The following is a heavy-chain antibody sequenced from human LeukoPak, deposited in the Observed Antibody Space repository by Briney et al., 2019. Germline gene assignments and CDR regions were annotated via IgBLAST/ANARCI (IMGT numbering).Heavy chain of an antibody. D-gene: IGHD6-19*01. CDR2: IWYDGSNK. CDR3: ARDGREQWLVPKDAFDI. Sequence: GGSLRLSCAASGFTFSSYGMHWVRRAPGKGLEWVAVIWYDGSNKYYADSVKGRFTISRDNSKNTLYLQMNSLRAEDTAVYYCARDGREQWLVPKDAFDIWGQGTMVTVSS. V-gene: IGHV3-33*01. CDR1: GFTFSSYG. J-gene: IGHJ3*02.